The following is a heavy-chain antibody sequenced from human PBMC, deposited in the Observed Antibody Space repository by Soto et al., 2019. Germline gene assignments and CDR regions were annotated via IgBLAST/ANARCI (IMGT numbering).Heavy chain of an antibody. V-gene: IGHV5-51*01. J-gene: IGHJ6*02. Sequence: PGESLKISCKGSGYSFTSYCMGWVRQKNGKGLEWMGIIYPGDSDTRYSPSFQGQVTISADKSISTAYLQWSSLKASDTAMYYCARTSAAGKYYYGMDVWGQGTTVTVSS. CDR3: ARTSAAGKYYYGMDV. CDR2: IYPGDSDT. CDR1: GYSFTSYC. D-gene: IGHD6-13*01.